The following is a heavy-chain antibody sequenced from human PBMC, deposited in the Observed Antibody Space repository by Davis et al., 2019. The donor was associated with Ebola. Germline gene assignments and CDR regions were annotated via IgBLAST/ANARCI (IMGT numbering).Heavy chain of an antibody. Sequence: PGGSLRPSCAAPGFTFSSYGMHWVRQAPGKGLEWVAFIHYDGSNKYYADSVKGRFTISRDNSKNTLYLKMNSLRAEDTAVHYCPKDRYTSAALDHWGQGTLVTVSS. CDR2: IHYDGSNK. CDR3: PKDRYTSAALDH. V-gene: IGHV3-30*02. CDR1: GFTFSSYG. J-gene: IGHJ4*02. D-gene: IGHD6-13*01.